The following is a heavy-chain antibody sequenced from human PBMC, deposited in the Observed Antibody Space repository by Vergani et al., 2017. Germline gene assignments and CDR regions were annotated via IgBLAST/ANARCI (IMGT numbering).Heavy chain of an antibody. Sequence: EVQLVQSGAEVKKPGESLRISCKGSGYSFTSYWISWVRQMPGKGLEWMGRIDPSDSDTRYSPSFQGQVTISADKSISTAYLQWSSLKASDTAMYYCARLESSGWAGYYFDYWGQGTLVTVSS. V-gene: IGHV5-10-1*03. D-gene: IGHD6-19*01. CDR3: ARLESSGWAGYYFDY. J-gene: IGHJ4*02. CDR1: GYSFTSYW. CDR2: IDPSDSDT.